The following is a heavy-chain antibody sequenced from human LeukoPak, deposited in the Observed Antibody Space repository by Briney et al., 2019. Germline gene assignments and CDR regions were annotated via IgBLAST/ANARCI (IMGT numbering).Heavy chain of an antibody. CDR3: ASRGSSWFYFDN. V-gene: IGHV3-30*03. J-gene: IGHJ4*02. CDR2: ISADGHNK. CDR1: GFTFNNYD. Sequence: PGGSLRLSCVASGFTFNNYDLHWVRQAPGKGLEWVAIISADGHNKYYADSMKGRFSISRDNSKNTLYLQMDSLTTDDTAVYYCASRGSSWFYFDNWGQGTLVTVSS. D-gene: IGHD6-13*01.